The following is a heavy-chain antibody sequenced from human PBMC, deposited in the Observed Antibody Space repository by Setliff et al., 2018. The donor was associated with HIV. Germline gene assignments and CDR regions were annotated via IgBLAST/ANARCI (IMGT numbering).Heavy chain of an antibody. CDR1: AGSFSIFA. J-gene: IGHJ3*01. V-gene: IGHV1-69*05. CDR2: MMTIFSTT. CDR3: ATEGAGGSYQRASALDV. Sequence: ASVKVSCKSSAGSFSIFAINWVRQAPGQGLEWMGGMMTIFSTTNYARKFQGRVTITTDESTGTAYMELSNLRTEDTAVYYCATEGAGGSYQRASALDVWGQGTMVTVSS. D-gene: IGHD1-26*01.